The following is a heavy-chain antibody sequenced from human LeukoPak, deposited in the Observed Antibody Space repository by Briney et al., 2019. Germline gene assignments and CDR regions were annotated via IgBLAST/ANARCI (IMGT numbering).Heavy chain of an antibody. D-gene: IGHD3-22*01. J-gene: IGHJ4*02. V-gene: IGHV4-38-2*02. Sequence: SETLSLTCTVSGYSISGGYYWGWIRQPPGKGLEWIGNIYHSGSTYYNPSLKSRVTISVDTSKNQFSLKLNSVTAADTAMYYCARVRYFDSSGYYYDFDYWGQGTLVTVSS. CDR3: ARVRYFDSSGYYYDFDY. CDR2: IYHSGST. CDR1: GYSISGGYY.